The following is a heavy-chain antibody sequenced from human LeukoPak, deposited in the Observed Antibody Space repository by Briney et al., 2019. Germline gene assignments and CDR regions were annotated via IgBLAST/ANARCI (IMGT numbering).Heavy chain of an antibody. D-gene: IGHD4-17*01. J-gene: IGHJ4*02. Sequence: PGGSLRLSCAASGFTFSSYAMHWVRQAPGKGLEYVSAISSNGGSTYYANSVKGRFTISRDNSKNTLYLQMGSLRAEDMAVYYCARATTVATLDYWGQGTLVTVSS. V-gene: IGHV3-64*01. CDR3: ARATTVATLDY. CDR1: GFTFSSYA. CDR2: ISSNGGST.